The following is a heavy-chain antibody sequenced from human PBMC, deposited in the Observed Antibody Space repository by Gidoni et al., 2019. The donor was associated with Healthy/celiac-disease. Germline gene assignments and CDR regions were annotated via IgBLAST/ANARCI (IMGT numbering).Heavy chain of an antibody. J-gene: IGHJ3*02. CDR2: IYYSGST. CDR3: ARGAGI. V-gene: IGHV4-59*01. CDR1: GGSISSYY. Sequence: QVQLQESGPGLVKPSATLSLTCTVSGGSISSYYWSWIRQPPGKGLEWIGYIYYSGSTTSTPSLKSRVTISVDTSKNQFSLKLSSVTAADTAVYYCARGAGIWGQGTMVTVSS.